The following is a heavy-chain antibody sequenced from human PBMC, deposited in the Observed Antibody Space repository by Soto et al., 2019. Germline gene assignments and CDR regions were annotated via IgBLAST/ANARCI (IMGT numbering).Heavy chain of an antibody. Sequence: SETLSLTCTVSGGSISSGGYYWSWIRQHPGKGLEWIGYIYYSGTTYYNPSLKSRVTISVDTSKNQFSLKLSAVSAADTALYYCARCSLVVVPAPGFDPWGRGTLVTVSS. CDR2: IYYSGTT. CDR1: GGSISSGGYY. D-gene: IGHD2-2*01. V-gene: IGHV4-31*03. J-gene: IGHJ5*02. CDR3: ARCSLVVVPAPGFDP.